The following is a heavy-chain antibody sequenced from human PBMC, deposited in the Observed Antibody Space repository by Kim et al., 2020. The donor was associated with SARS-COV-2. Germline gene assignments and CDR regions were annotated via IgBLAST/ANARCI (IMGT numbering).Heavy chain of an antibody. Sequence: ASVKVSCKASGYTFTTYRMNWVRQAPGQGLEWMGIINTNSGSTDYAQKFTGRVTMSWDTSTSTVYLQMSSLRAEDTAVYYCARERSDWRGWYHASSWG. CDR2: INTNSGST. CDR1: GYTFTTYR. D-gene: IGHD6-19*01. V-gene: IGHV1-46*01. CDR3: ARERSDWRGWYHASS. J-gene: IGHJ5*01.